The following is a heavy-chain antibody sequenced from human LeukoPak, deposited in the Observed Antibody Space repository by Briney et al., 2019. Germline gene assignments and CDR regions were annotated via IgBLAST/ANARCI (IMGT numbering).Heavy chain of an antibody. J-gene: IGHJ4*02. V-gene: IGHV1-8*01. CDR1: GYTFTSYD. CDR3: ASENDYGDSWAGN. D-gene: IGHD4-17*01. CDR2: MNPNSGNT. Sequence: ASVKLSCNASGYTFTSYDINWVRQPTGQGLEWMGWMNPNSGNTGYAKKFQGRVTMTRNTTISTAYIVLSSLRSEATTVYYCASENDYGDSWAGNWGQGTLVTVSS.